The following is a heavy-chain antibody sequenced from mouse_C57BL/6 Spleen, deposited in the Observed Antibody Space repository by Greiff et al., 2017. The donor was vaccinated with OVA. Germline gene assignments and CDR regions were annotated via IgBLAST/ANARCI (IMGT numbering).Heavy chain of an antibody. CDR1: GYTFTSYW. CDR2: IYPGSGST. V-gene: IGHV1-55*01. CDR3: AREGDSSGYQAWFAD. D-gene: IGHD3-2*02. Sequence: QVQLQQPGAELVKPGASVKMSCKASGYTFTSYWITWVKQRPGQGLEWIGDIYPGSGSTNYNEKFKSKATLTVDTSSSTAYMQLSSLTSEDSAVYYCAREGDSSGYQAWFADWGQGTLVTVSA. J-gene: IGHJ3*01.